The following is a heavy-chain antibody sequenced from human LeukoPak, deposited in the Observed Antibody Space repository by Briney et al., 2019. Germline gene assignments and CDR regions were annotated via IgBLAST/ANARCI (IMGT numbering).Heavy chain of an antibody. CDR3: AKDTYCSSTSCFNWFDP. J-gene: IGHJ5*02. D-gene: IGHD2-2*01. V-gene: IGHV3-30*02. CDR1: GFTFSSYG. CDR2: IRYDGSNK. Sequence: GGSLRLSCAASGFTFSSYGMHWVRQAPGKGLEWVAFIRYDGSNKYYADSVKGRFTISRDNSKNTLYLQMNSLRAEDTAVYYCAKDTYCSSTSCFNWFDPWGRGTLVTVSS.